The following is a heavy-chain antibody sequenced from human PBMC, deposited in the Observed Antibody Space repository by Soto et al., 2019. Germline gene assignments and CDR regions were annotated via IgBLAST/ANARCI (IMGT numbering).Heavy chain of an antibody. D-gene: IGHD2-2*01. J-gene: IGHJ3*01. CDR1: GFSLSTDGVG. V-gene: IGHV2-5*02. CDR3: AHAYGGTSWPNDAFDV. Sequence: ITLKESGPTLVKPTQTLMLTCTFSGFSLSTDGVGVDWIRQPPGKALEWLALLYWDDDQRYSPSLKTRLTITNDTSKNQVVLTMTNMDPVDTATYYCAHAYGGTSWPNDAFDVWGQGTVVTVSS. CDR2: LYWDDDQ.